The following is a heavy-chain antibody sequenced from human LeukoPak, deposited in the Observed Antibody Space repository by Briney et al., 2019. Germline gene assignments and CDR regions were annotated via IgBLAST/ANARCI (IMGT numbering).Heavy chain of an antibody. CDR1: GGSISNYY. J-gene: IGHJ6*03. V-gene: IGHV4-4*07. D-gene: IGHD6-13*01. CDR3: ARDAKIAAAGGGYMDV. Sequence: SETLSLTCTVSGGSISNYYWSWIRQPAGKGLEWIGRIYTSGSTNYNPSLKSRVTISVDTSKNQFSLKLSSVTAADTAVYYCARDAKIAAAGGGYMDVWGKGTTVTVSS. CDR2: IYTSGST.